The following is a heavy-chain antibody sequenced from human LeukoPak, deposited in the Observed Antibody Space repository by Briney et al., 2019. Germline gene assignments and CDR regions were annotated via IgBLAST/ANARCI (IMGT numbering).Heavy chain of an antibody. J-gene: IGHJ4*02. CDR3: ARAPGGYDFYRAAEFDY. D-gene: IGHD5-12*01. CDR1: RFTFDDYG. V-gene: IGHV3-20*03. Sequence: GGSLRLSYAASRFTFDDYGMSWVRQAPGKGLEWVSGINWNGGSTGYADSVKGRFTISRDNAKNSLYLQMNSLRAEDTALYYCARAPGGYDFYRAAEFDYWGQGTLVTVSS. CDR2: INWNGGST.